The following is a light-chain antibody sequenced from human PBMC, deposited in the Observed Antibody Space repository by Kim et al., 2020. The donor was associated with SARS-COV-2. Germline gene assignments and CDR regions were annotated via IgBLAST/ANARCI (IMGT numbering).Light chain of an antibody. V-gene: IGKV1-9*01. CDR2: TAS. CDR1: QDIGRY. CDR3: QQLNTYPYT. Sequence: IQLTQSPSSLSASMGDRVTITCRAGQDIGRYLAWYQQKPGEAPKVLIHTASTLQTGVPSRFSGSGSGTDFALTISPLQPEDSAIYFCQQLNTYPYTLGQGTKLEI. J-gene: IGKJ2*01.